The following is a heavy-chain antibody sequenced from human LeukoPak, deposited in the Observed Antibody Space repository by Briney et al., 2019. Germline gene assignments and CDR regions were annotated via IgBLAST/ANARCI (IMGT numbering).Heavy chain of an antibody. Sequence: GGSLRLSCAASGFTFSSYSMSWVRQATGKGLEWVSSISENGESTYYADSVKGRFTISRDNSRNTLYLQMNSLRAEDTAVYYCASYFHYGDYASLWYWGQGTLVTVSS. D-gene: IGHD4-17*01. CDR1: GFTFSSYS. CDR2: ISENGEST. V-gene: IGHV3-23*01. J-gene: IGHJ4*02. CDR3: ASYFHYGDYASLWY.